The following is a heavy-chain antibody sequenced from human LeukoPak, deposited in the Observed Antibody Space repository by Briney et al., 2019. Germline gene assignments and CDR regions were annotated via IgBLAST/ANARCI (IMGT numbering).Heavy chain of an antibody. Sequence: PGGSLRLSCAASGFTFSNAWMSWVRQAPGKGLEWVGRIKSKTDGGTTDYAAPVEGRFTISRDDSKNTLYLQMNSLKTEDTAVYYCTTDRVYSSGWSPKRYYFDYWGQGTLVTVSS. J-gene: IGHJ4*02. CDR3: TTDRVYSSGWSPKRYYFDY. CDR2: IKSKTDGGTT. V-gene: IGHV3-15*01. CDR1: GFTFSNAW. D-gene: IGHD6-19*01.